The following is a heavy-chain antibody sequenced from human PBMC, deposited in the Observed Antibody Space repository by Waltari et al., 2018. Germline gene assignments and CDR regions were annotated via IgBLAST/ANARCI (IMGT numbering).Heavy chain of an antibody. J-gene: IGHJ4*02. Sequence: VQLVQSGAEVKKPGSSVKVSCKASGGTFSSYAISWVRQAPGQGLEWMGRILPIFGTANYAQKFQGRVTITADKSTSTAYMELSSLRSEDTAVYYCAREKDILTGYYRTPYYFDYWGQGTLVTVSS. D-gene: IGHD3-9*01. CDR2: ILPIFGTA. CDR1: GGTFSSYA. CDR3: AREKDILTGYYRTPYYFDY. V-gene: IGHV1-69*13.